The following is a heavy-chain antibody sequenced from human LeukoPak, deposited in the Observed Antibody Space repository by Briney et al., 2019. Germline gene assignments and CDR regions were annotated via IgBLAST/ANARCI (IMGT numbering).Heavy chain of an antibody. Sequence: PGGSLRLSCAASGFTFSNYLMHWVRQAPGKGLEWVSYISSSGSTIYYADSVKGRFTISRDNAKNSLYLQMNSLRAEDTAVYYCARGRNTAMVKDAFDIWGQGAMVTVSS. D-gene: IGHD5-18*01. V-gene: IGHV3-48*03. CDR2: ISSSGSTI. CDR1: GFTFSNYL. J-gene: IGHJ3*02. CDR3: ARGRNTAMVKDAFDI.